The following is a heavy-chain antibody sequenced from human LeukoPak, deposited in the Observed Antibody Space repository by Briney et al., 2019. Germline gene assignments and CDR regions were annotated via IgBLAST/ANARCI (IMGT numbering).Heavy chain of an antibody. D-gene: IGHD6-19*01. Sequence: MSSETLSLTCTVSGGSISTYYWSWIRQPPGKGLEWIGYIYYNGATDYNPSLKSRVTISVDTSKNEFSLKLSSVTAADTALYYCARSYSSGWYYDFWGQGTLVTVSS. J-gene: IGHJ4*02. CDR1: GGSISTYY. V-gene: IGHV4-59*08. CDR3: ARSYSSGWYYDF. CDR2: IYYNGAT.